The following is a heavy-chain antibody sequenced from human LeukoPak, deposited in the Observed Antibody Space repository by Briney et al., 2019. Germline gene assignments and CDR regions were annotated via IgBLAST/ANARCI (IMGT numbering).Heavy chain of an antibody. J-gene: IGHJ4*02. V-gene: IGHV3-23*01. CDR1: GVTFSSYA. CDR3: ANSLGIRQFDY. CDR2: IGGSGDST. D-gene: IGHD5-18*01. Sequence: PGGSLRLSCAASGVTFSSYAMSLVRQAPGKGLEWVSGIGGSGDSTYYADSVKGRFTISRDNSKNTLYLQMNSLRAEDTAVYYCANSLGIRQFDYWGQGTLVTVSS.